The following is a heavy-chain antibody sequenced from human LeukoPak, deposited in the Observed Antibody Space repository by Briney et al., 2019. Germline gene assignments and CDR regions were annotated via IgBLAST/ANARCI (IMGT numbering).Heavy chain of an antibody. CDR3: ARARLGYCSSTSCHGSWFDP. V-gene: IGHV4-34*01. J-gene: IGHJ5*02. CDR1: GVSISSYF. D-gene: IGHD2-2*01. CDR2: INHSGST. Sequence: KPSETLSLTCTVSGVSISSYFWSWLRQPPGKGLEWIGEINHSGSTNYNPSLKSRVTISVDTSKNQFSLKLSSVTAADTAVYYCARARLGYCSSTSCHGSWFDPWGQGTLVTVSS.